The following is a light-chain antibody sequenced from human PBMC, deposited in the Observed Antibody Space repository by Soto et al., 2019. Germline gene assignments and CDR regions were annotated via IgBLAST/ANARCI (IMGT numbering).Light chain of an antibody. CDR1: QSVSSY. J-gene: IGKJ3*01. CDR2: DAS. Sequence: EIVLTQSPATLSLSPGERATLSCRASQSVSSYLAWYQQKPGQATRLLICDASNRATGIPARFSVSGSGKDFTLLISRLEPEDFSVYFCQERSNLSPAFGPGTKVDIK. V-gene: IGKV3-11*01. CDR3: QERSNLSPA.